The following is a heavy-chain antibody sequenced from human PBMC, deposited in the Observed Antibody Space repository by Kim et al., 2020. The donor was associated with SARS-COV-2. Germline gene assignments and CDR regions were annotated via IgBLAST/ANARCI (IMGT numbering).Heavy chain of an antibody. CDR2: IYHSGST. CDR3: ARVNWNYLNWFDP. Sequence: SETLSLTCAVSGGSISSSNWWSWVRQPPGKGLEWIGEIYHSGSTNYNPSLKSRVTISVDKSKNQFSLKLSSVTAADTAVYYCARVNWNYLNWFDPWGQGTLVTVSS. J-gene: IGHJ5*02. D-gene: IGHD1-7*01. V-gene: IGHV4-4*02. CDR1: GGSISSSNW.